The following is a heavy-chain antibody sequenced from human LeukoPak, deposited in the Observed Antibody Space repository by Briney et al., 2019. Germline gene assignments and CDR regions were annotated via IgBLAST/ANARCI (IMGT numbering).Heavy chain of an antibody. Sequence: SETLSLTCTVSGYSISSGYYWGWIRQSPGKGLEWIAEISQNGDSNYNLSLKSRVTISLDKSKNQVSLKLKSVTAADTAVYYCARALGAFDIWGQGTMVTVSS. CDR2: ISQNGDS. CDR3: ARALGAFDI. CDR1: GYSISSGYY. V-gene: IGHV4-38-2*02. J-gene: IGHJ3*02.